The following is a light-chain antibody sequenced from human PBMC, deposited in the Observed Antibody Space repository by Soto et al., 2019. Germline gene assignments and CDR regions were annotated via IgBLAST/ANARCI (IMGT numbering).Light chain of an antibody. Sequence: QSVLTQPPSASGTPGQRVTISCSGSSSNIGSETVNWYQQVPGTAPKLLIYANNQRPSGVPDRFSVSKSGTSASLAIGGLQSEHEAHYYSAAWDDSLKGWVFGGGTKLTVL. CDR1: SSNIGSET. J-gene: IGLJ3*02. CDR2: ANN. V-gene: IGLV1-44*01. CDR3: AAWDDSLKGWV.